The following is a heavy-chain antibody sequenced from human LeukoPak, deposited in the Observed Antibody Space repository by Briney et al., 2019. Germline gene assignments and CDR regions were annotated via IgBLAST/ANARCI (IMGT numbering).Heavy chain of an antibody. CDR3: AXXXXXVLCYDY. D-gene: IGHD3-16*01. CDR2: IYSGGST. V-gene: IGHV3-53*04. CDR1: GFTVSSNY. J-gene: IGHJ4*02. Sequence: GGSLRLSCAASGFTVSSNYMSWVRQAPGKGLEWVSVIYSGGSTYYADSVKGRFTISRHNSKNTMYLQMISLRAEDTAVYYCAXXXXXVLCYDYWGQGALVTVSS.